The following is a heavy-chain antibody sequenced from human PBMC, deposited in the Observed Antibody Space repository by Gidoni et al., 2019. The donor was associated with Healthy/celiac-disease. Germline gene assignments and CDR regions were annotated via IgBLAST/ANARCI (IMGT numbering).Heavy chain of an antibody. CDR3: AKVVSGDDDAFDI. CDR1: GFTFDDYA. Sequence: EVQLVESGGGLVQPGRSLRLSCAASGFTFDDYAMQWLRQAPGKGLEWVSCISWNSGSIGYADSVKGRFTISRDNAKDSLYLQMNSLRAEDTALYYCAKVVSGDDDAFDIWGQGTMVTVSS. V-gene: IGHV3-9*01. CDR2: ISWNSGSI. J-gene: IGHJ3*02. D-gene: IGHD4-17*01.